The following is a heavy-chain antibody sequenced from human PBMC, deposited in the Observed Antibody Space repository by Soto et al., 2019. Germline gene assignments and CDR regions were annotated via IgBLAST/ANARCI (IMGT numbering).Heavy chain of an antibody. CDR2: IYYSGST. V-gene: IGHV4-39*01. CDR3: ASQSITMVRGVIVVWFDP. J-gene: IGHJ5*02. D-gene: IGHD3-10*01. CDR1: RGSISSGTNY. Sequence: SETLSLTCTVSRGSISSGTNYWAWIRQPPGKGLEWIANIYYSGSTFYNPSLKSRVTISLDTSKNQFSLKLRSVTAADTAVYYCASQSITMVRGVIVVWFDPWGQGTLVTVSS.